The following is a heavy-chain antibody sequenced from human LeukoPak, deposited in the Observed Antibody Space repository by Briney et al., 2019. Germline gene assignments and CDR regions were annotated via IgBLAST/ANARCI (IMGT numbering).Heavy chain of an antibody. CDR2: INQDGSEK. V-gene: IGHV3-7*01. CDR3: AELGITMIGGV. J-gene: IGHJ6*04. CDR1: GFTFSTYW. D-gene: IGHD3-10*02. Sequence: GGSLRLSCAASGFTFSTYWMSWVRQAPGKGLEWVANINQDGSEKYSVDSVTGRFTISRDNAKNSLYLQMNSLRAEDTAVYYCAELGITMIGGVWGKGTTVTISS.